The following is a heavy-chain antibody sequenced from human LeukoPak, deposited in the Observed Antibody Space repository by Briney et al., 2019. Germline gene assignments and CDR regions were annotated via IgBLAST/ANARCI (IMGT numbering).Heavy chain of an antibody. CDR3: ARGGSMATIIY. CDR2: MNPNSGNT. J-gene: IGHJ4*02. V-gene: IGHV1-8*03. CDR1: GGTFSSYA. Sequence: ASVKVSCKASGGTFSSYAINWVRQATGQGLEWMGWMNPNSGNTGYAQKFQGRVTITRNTSISTAYMELSSLRSEDTAVYYCARGGSMATIIYWGQGTLVTVSS. D-gene: IGHD5-24*01.